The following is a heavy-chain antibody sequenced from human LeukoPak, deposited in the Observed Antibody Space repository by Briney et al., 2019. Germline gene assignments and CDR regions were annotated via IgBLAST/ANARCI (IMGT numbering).Heavy chain of an antibody. D-gene: IGHD3-16*02. CDR1: GFTFDDYA. Sequence: GRSLRLSCAASGFTFDDYAMHWVRQAPGKGLEWVSAISGSGGSTYYADSVKGRFTISRDNSKNTLYLQMNSLRAEDTAVYYCAKSFYDYVWGSYRPTAFDIWGQGTMVTVSS. CDR2: ISGSGGST. J-gene: IGHJ3*02. CDR3: AKSFYDYVWGSYRPTAFDI. V-gene: IGHV3-23*01.